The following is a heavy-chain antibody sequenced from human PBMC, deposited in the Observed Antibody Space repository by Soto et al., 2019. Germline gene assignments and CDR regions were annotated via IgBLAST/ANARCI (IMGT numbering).Heavy chain of an antibody. CDR3: ASSITQMLTD. CDR1: GFSVSDHF. D-gene: IGHD1-20*01. CDR2: ITYRATGDTT. Sequence: EVQLVESGGGLVQSGGSLRLSCTASGFSVSDHFMDWVRQTPGKGLEWLGQITYRATGDTTFYAASVKGRFTVSKDESRNSLYLQMNSLKTEDTAVYYCASSITQMLTDWGQGTLVAVAS. J-gene: IGHJ4*02. V-gene: IGHV3-72*01.